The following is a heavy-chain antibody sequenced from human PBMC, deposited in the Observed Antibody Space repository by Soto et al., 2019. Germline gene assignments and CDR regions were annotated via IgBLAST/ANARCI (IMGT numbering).Heavy chain of an antibody. D-gene: IGHD4-4*01. CDR1: GFTFSSYW. CDR2: IKQDGSEK. J-gene: IGHJ6*02. V-gene: IGHV3-7*05. Sequence: EVQLVESGGGLVQPGGSLRLSCAASGFTFSSYWMSWVRQAPGKGLEWVANIKQDGSEKYYVDSVKGRFTISRDNPKNSLYLQMNSLRAEDTAVYYCARPGGPYSNYYGMDVWGQGTTVTVSS. CDR3: ARPGGPYSNYYGMDV.